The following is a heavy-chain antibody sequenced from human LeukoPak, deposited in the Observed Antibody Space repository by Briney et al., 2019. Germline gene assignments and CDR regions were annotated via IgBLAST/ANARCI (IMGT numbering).Heavy chain of an antibody. D-gene: IGHD3-3*01. J-gene: IGHJ6*03. CDR1: GYSFSGHY. V-gene: IGHV1-46*01. CDR2: INPSGGST. Sequence: ASVKVSCKASGYSFSGHYMHWVRQAPGQGLEWMGIINPSGGSTSYAQKFQGRVTMTRDMSTSTVYMELSSLRSEDTAVYYCARAGYDFWSGYYDTSYYYMDVWGKGTTVTIPS. CDR3: ARAGYDFWSGYYDTSYYYMDV.